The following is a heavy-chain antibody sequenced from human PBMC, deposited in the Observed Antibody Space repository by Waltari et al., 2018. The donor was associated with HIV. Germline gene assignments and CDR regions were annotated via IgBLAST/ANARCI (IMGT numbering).Heavy chain of an antibody. J-gene: IGHJ4*02. Sequence: EVQLVQSGVEVKKPGESLKISCKGSGYIFTSFWIGWVRQMPGKGLEWVAVVSAGDSVARYSPSSQGQVTISVDKSSNTAYLQRSSLKASDTAIYYCAGFKGNWNDYGYLDYWGKGSPVTVSS. CDR2: VSAGDSVA. CDR1: GYIFTSFW. D-gene: IGHD1-1*01. CDR3: AGFKGNWNDYGYLDY. V-gene: IGHV5-51*01.